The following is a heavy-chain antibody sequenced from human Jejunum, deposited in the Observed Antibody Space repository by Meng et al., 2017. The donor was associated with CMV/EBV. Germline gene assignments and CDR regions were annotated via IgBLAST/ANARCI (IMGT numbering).Heavy chain of an antibody. J-gene: IGHJ4*02. D-gene: IGHD6-13*01. CDR1: GFTFSRYD. Sequence: SGFTFSRYDMHWVRQATGKGLEWVSAIGSASDTYYSDSVKGRFTISRENAKNSLYLQMNSLRAGDTAVYYCARDPSGSTWYYFDYWGQGTLVTVSS. CDR3: ARDPSGSTWYYFDY. V-gene: IGHV3-13*01. CDR2: IGSASDT.